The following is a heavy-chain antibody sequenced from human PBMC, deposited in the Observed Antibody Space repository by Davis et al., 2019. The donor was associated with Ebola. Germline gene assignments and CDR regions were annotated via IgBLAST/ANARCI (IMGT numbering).Heavy chain of an antibody. Sequence: ASVKVSCKASGYTFTGYYMHWVRQAPGQGLEWMGWINPNSGGTNYAQKFQGRVTMTRDTSIGTAYMELSRLRSDDTAVYYCARVVGASYYYMDVWGKGTTVTVSS. CDR1: GYTFTGYY. V-gene: IGHV1-2*02. CDR3: ARVVGASYYYMDV. CDR2: INPNSGGT. D-gene: IGHD1-26*01. J-gene: IGHJ6*03.